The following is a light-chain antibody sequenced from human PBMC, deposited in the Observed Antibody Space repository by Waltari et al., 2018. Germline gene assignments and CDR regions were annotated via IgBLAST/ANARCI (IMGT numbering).Light chain of an antibody. J-gene: IGKJ2*01. CDR2: KIS. CDR1: QSPVHSDGNTS. Sequence: DIVLTQSPLFLPVTLGQPASMSCRSSQSPVHSDGNTSLNWFHQRPGRSPRRLIYKISRRESGVPDRFSGRGSGTDFTLKISRVEAEDVGVYYCMQGSHWPRTFGQGTKLEI. CDR3: MQGSHWPRT. V-gene: IGKV2-30*02.